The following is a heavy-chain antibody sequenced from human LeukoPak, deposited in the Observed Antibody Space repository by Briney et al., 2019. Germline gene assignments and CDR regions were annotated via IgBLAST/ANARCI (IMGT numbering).Heavy chain of an antibody. Sequence: SETLSLTCTVSGGSISSYYWSWIRQPPGKGLGWIGYIYYSGSTNYNPSLKSRVTISVDTSKNQFSLKLSSVTAADTAVYYCGRQAPMVRGVIIDYWGQGTLVTVSS. CDR2: IYYSGST. D-gene: IGHD3-10*01. CDR3: GRQAPMVRGVIIDY. CDR1: GGSISSYY. V-gene: IGHV4-59*08. J-gene: IGHJ4*02.